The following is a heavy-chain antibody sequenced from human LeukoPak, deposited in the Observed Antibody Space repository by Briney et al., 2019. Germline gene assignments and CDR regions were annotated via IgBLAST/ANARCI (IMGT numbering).Heavy chain of an antibody. CDR3: ARVAAEVVGVPGPIGFGWLRRDYYYMDV. CDR2: INPSGGST. V-gene: IGHV1-46*01. Sequence: ASVKVSCKASGYTFTSYYMHWVRQAPGEGLEWMGIINPSGGSTSYAQKFQGRVTMTRDMSTSTVYMELSSLRSEDTAAYYCARVAAEVVGVPGPIGFGWLRRDYYYMDVWGKGTTVTVSS. CDR1: GYTFTSYY. D-gene: IGHD2-2*02. J-gene: IGHJ6*03.